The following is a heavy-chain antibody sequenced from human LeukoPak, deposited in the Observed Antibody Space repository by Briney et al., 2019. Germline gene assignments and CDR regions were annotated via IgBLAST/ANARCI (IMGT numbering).Heavy chain of an antibody. CDR3: ARASPSTMVRGVTLFDP. J-gene: IGHJ5*02. V-gene: IGHV4-31*03. CDR2: IYYSGST. CDR1: GGSISSGGYY. Sequence: NPSQPLSLTCTVSGGSISSGGYYWSWIRQHPGKGLEWIGCIYYSGSTYYNPSLKSRVTISVDTSKNQFSLKLSSVTAADTAVYYCARASPSTMVRGVTLFDPWGQGTLVTVS. D-gene: IGHD3-10*01.